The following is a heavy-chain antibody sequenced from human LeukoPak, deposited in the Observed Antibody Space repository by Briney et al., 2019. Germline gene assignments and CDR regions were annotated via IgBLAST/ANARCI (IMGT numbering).Heavy chain of an antibody. Sequence: GGSLRLSCAASGFTFSSYAMSWVRQAPGKGLEWVSAISGSGGSTYYADSVKGRFTISRDNSKNTLYLQMNSLRAEDTAVYYCAKAQDGSGLYGNWFDPWGQGTLVTVSS. CDR1: GFTFSSYA. J-gene: IGHJ5*02. D-gene: IGHD3-22*01. CDR3: AKAQDGSGLYGNWFDP. V-gene: IGHV3-23*01. CDR2: ISGSGGST.